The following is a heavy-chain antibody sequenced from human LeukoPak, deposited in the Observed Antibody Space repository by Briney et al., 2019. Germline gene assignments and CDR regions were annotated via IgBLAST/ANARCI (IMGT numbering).Heavy chain of an antibody. D-gene: IGHD3-16*01. CDR2: IYYSGST. V-gene: IGHV4-59*08. CDR1: GGSISSYY. CDR3: ARHGGFNWNYLDY. J-gene: IGHJ4*02. Sequence: PSETLSLTCTVSGGSISSYYWSWIRQPPGKGLEWIGYIYYSGSTNYNPSLKSRVTISVDTSKNQFSLKLSSVTAADTAVYYCARHGGFNWNYLDYWGQGTLFTVSS.